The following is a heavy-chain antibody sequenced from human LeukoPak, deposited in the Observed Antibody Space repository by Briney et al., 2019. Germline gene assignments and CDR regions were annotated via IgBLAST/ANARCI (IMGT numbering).Heavy chain of an antibody. Sequence: PSETLSLTCAVYGGSFSGYYWSWSCEPPGKGLWWIGEINHSGSTNYNPSLKSRVTISVDTSKNHFSLKLSSVTAADTAVYYCARGSQPYYDILAGYYNRLFRFDPWGQGTVVPVSS. D-gene: IGHD3-9*01. V-gene: IGHV4-34*01. J-gene: IGHJ5*02. CDR3: ARGSQPYYDILAGYYNRLFRFDP. CDR2: INHSGST. CDR1: GGSFSGYY.